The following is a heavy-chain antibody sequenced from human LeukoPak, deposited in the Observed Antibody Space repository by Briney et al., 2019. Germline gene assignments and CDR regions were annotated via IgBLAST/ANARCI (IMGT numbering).Heavy chain of an antibody. V-gene: IGHV3-74*01. D-gene: IGHD2-15*01. CDR3: ARVAAPGVYFDY. Sequence: GGSLRLSCAASGFTVSSNYMSWVRQAPGKGLEWVSRINSDGSTTIYAGSVKGRFTISRDNAKNTLYLQMNSLRAEDTAVYYCARVAAPGVYFDYWGRGTLVTVSS. J-gene: IGHJ4*02. CDR1: GFTVSSNY. CDR2: INSDGSTT.